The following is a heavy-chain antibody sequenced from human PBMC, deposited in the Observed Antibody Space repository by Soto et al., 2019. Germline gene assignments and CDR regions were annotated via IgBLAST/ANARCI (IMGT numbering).Heavy chain of an antibody. CDR1: GFTFSRYW. Sequence: EVQLVESGGTLVQPGGSLRLSCAASGFTFSRYWMHWVRQAPGKGLVWVSRIKNDGSSTTYADSVKGRFTMSRDNAKNAVYLQMNSLRAEGTAVYYCVRERGYSGYDFWGQGTLVTVSS. CDR2: IKNDGSST. V-gene: IGHV3-74*01. D-gene: IGHD5-12*01. J-gene: IGHJ4*02. CDR3: VRERGYSGYDF.